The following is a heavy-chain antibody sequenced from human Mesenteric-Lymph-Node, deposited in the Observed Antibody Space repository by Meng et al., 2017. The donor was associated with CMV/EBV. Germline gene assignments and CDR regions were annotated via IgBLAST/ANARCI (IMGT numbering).Heavy chain of an antibody. CDR2: MNPNSGNT. V-gene: IGHV1-8*01. J-gene: IGHJ4*02. CDR1: GYTFTSYD. Sequence: ASVKVSCKASGYTFTSYDINWVRQATGQGLEWMGWMNPNSGNTGYAQKFQGRVTMTRNTSISTAYMELSSLRSEDTAVYYCARGTKRITIFGVVHSAYYFDYWGQGTLVTVS. D-gene: IGHD3-3*01. CDR3: ARGTKRITIFGVVHSAYYFDY.